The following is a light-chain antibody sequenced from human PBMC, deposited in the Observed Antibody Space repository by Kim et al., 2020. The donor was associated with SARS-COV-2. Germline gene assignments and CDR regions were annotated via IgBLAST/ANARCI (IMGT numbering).Light chain of an antibody. CDR1: NSDVGGYNC. CDR3: SSYAGSYTLDVL. J-gene: IGLJ2*01. CDR2: DVS. V-gene: IGLV2-11*01. Sequence: SVTIPCTGSNSDVGGYNCVSFYQHHPGKAPKLMIYDVSKRPSGVPDRFSGSKSGNTASLTISGLQAEDEADYYCSSYAGSYTLDVLFGGGTKLTVL.